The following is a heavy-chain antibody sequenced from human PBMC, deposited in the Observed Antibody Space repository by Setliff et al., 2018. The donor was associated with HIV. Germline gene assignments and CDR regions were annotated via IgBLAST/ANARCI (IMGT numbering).Heavy chain of an antibody. J-gene: IGHJ6*02. V-gene: IGHV1-18*01. D-gene: IGHD3-22*01. CDR1: GYTFTSYD. CDR3: ARGIGHYYYSSGYYPPTDSYYGMDV. Sequence: ASVKVSCKASGYTFTSYDISWVRQAPGQGLEWMGWISAYNGNTNYAQKLQGRVTMTTDTSTSTAYMELRRLRSDDTAVYYCARGIGHYYYSSGYYPPTDSYYGMDVWGQGTTVTVS. CDR2: ISAYNGNT.